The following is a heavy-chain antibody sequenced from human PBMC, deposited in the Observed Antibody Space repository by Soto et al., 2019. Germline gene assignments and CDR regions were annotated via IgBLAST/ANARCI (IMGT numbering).Heavy chain of an antibody. J-gene: IGHJ6*02. CDR3: AKDGSTYYDFWSGYSTNGMDV. D-gene: IGHD3-3*01. CDR2: ISGSGGST. V-gene: IGHV3-23*01. CDR1: GFTFSSYA. Sequence: PGGSLRLSCAASGFTFSSYAMSWVRQAPGKGLEWVSAISGSGGSTYYADSVKGRFTISRDNSKSTLYLQMNSLRAEDTAVYYCAKDGSTYYDFWSGYSTNGMDVWGQGTTVTVSS.